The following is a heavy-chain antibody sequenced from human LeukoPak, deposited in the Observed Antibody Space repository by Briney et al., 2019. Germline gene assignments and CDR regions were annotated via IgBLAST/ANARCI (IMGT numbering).Heavy chain of an antibody. D-gene: IGHD3-3*01. CDR3: AREVPDDDFWSGYPNYYYMDV. CDR2: ISSSGSTI. Sequence: PGGSLRLSCAASGFTFSDYYMSWIRQAPGKGLEWVSYISSSGSTIYYADSVKGRFTISRDNSKNTLYLQMNSLRAEDTAVYYCAREVPDDDFWSGYPNYYYMDVWGKGTTVTVSS. J-gene: IGHJ6*03. CDR1: GFTFSDYY. V-gene: IGHV3-11*01.